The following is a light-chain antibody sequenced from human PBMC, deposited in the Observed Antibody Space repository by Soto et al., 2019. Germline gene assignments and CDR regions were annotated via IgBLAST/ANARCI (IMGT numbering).Light chain of an antibody. J-gene: IGKJ1*01. Sequence: DIQMTQSPSTLSASVGDRVTITCRASQTISTWLAWYKQKPGKAPKLLISDASSLESGVPSRFRGSGSGTEFTLTISRLEPEDFEVYYCQQYGSSPQTFGQGTKVDIK. CDR2: DAS. CDR3: QQYGSSPQT. CDR1: QTISTW. V-gene: IGKV1-5*01.